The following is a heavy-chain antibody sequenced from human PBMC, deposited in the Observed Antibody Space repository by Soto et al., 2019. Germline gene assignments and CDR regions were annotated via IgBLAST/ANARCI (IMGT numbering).Heavy chain of an antibody. V-gene: IGHV3-33*01. D-gene: IGHD2-2*01. Sequence: PGGSLRLSCAASGFTFSSYGMHWVRQAPGKGLEWVAVIWYDGSNKYYADSVKGRFTISRDNSKNTLYLQMNSLRAEDTAVYYCARGPYCSSTSCYPLGIFVNYYGMDVWGQGTTVTVSS. J-gene: IGHJ6*02. CDR3: ARGPYCSSTSCYPLGIFVNYYGMDV. CDR1: GFTFSSYG. CDR2: IWYDGSNK.